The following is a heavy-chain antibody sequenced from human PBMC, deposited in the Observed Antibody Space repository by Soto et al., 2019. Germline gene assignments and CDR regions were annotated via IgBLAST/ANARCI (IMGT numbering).Heavy chain of an antibody. CDR1: GFTFSTYA. Sequence: PGGSLRLSCAASGFTFSTYAMSWVRQSPGKGLEWVSAISGSGDSTYYADSVKGRFTISRDNSKNTLYLQTNSLRAEDTAVYYCAKGTVPAAIRRDYFDYWGQGTLVTVSS. CDR3: AKGTVPAAIRRDYFDY. V-gene: IGHV3-23*01. J-gene: IGHJ4*02. CDR2: ISGSGDST. D-gene: IGHD2-2*02.